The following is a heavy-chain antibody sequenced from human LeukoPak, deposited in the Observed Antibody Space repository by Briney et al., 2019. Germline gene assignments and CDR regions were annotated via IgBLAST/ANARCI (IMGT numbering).Heavy chain of an antibody. CDR1: GGSISSYY. V-gene: IGHV4-4*07. J-gene: IGHJ5*02. D-gene: IGHD5-18*01. Sequence: PSETLSLTCTVSGGSISSYYWSWIRQPAGKGLEWIGRIYTSGSTNYNPSLKSRVTISVDKSKNQFSLKLSSVTAADTAVYYCARDFRGYTKGTAMVQGWFDPWGQGTLVTVSS. CDR2: IYTSGST. CDR3: ARDFRGYTKGTAMVQGWFDP.